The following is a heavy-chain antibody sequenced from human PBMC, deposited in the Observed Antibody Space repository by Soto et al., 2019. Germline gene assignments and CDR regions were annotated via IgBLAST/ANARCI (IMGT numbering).Heavy chain of an antibody. V-gene: IGHV3-7*03. D-gene: IGHD3-22*01. CDR2: MKPDGSEK. J-gene: IGHJ4*02. CDR3: ARAGDSYDNYYVRHDY. CDR1: GFTFSNYW. Sequence: GGSLRLSCAASGFTFSNYWISWVRQAPGKGLEWVANMKPDGSEKYYVDSVRGRFTISRDNAQNSVDLQMNSLRAEDTAIYYCARAGDSYDNYYVRHDYFGQGTLVTVSS.